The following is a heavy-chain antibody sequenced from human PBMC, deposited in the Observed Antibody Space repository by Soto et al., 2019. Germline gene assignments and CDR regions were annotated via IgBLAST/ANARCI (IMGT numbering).Heavy chain of an antibody. V-gene: IGHV4-31*03. Sequence: PSETLSLTCTVSGGSISSSSYYWGWIRQHPGKGLEWIGYIYYSGSTYYNPSLKSRVTISVDTSKNQFSLKLSSVTAADTAVYYCARVSITMVRGVLDAFDIWGQGTMVTVSS. CDR2: IYYSGST. D-gene: IGHD3-10*01. CDR1: GGSISSSSYY. CDR3: ARVSITMVRGVLDAFDI. J-gene: IGHJ3*02.